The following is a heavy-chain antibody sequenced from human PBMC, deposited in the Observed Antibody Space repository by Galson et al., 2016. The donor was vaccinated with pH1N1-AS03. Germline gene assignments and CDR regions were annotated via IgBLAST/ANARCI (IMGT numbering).Heavy chain of an antibody. CDR2: IKEDGSEK. V-gene: IGHV3-7*03. Sequence: SLRLSCAASGFTFGSYWMSWVRQAPGKGLEWVANIKEDGSEKSYVDSVKGRFTISRDNSKNSLYLQMNSLRAEDTAVYYCAKGDDFLSGYSPNYYYCMDVWGKGTTVTVSS. D-gene: IGHD3-3*01. J-gene: IGHJ6*03. CDR3: AKGDDFLSGYSPNYYYCMDV. CDR1: GFTFGSYW.